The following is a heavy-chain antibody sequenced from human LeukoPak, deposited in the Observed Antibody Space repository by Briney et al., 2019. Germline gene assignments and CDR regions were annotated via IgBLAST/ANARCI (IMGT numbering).Heavy chain of an antibody. V-gene: IGHV3-30*18. CDR2: ISYDGTNK. CDR3: AKDRDSDYGDGEFDP. D-gene: IGHD4-17*01. J-gene: IGHJ5*02. Sequence: GRSLRLSCAASGFTFSTYGLHWVRQAPGKGLEWVAVISYDGTNKYYADSVKGRFTISRDNSKNTLYLQMNSLRAEDTAVYYCAKDRDSDYGDGEFDPWGQGTLVTVSS. CDR1: GFTFSTYG.